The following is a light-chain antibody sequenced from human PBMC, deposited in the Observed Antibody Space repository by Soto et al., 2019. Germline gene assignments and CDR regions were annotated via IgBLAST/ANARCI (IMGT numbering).Light chain of an antibody. CDR3: CSYVGTFTWV. CDR2: DVS. J-gene: IGLJ3*02. Sequence: QSVLTQPASVSGSPGQSITISCTGTSSDVGGYNYVSWYQQHPGKAPKVMIYDVSKRPSGVPDRFSGSKSGNTASLTISGLQAEDEADYYCCSYVGTFTWVFGGGTKLTVL. CDR1: SSDVGGYNY. V-gene: IGLV2-11*01.